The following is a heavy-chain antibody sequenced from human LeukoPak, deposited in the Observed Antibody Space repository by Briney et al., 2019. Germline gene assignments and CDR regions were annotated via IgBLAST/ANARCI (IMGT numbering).Heavy chain of an antibody. V-gene: IGHV1-69*05. J-gene: IGHJ4*02. Sequence: SVKVSCKASGGTFSSYAISWVRQAPGQGLEWMGGIIPIFGTANYAQKFQGRVTITRDTSASTAYMELSSLRSEDTAVYYCARDSSTFRYYYDSSGYYYYWGQGTLVTVSS. D-gene: IGHD3-22*01. CDR1: GGTFSSYA. CDR2: IIPIFGTA. CDR3: ARDSSTFRYYYDSSGYYYY.